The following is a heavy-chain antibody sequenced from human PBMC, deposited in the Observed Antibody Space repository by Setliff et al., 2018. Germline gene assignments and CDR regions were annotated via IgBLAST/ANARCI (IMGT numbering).Heavy chain of an antibody. J-gene: IGHJ5*02. V-gene: IGHV5-51*01. Sequence: GASLKISWKGSGYSFTSYWIGWVRQMPGKGLEWMGIIYPGDSDTRYSPSFQGQVTISADKSISTAYLQWSSLKASDTAMYYCARSRSSSPWNNWFDPWGQGTRVTVSS. D-gene: IGHD6-6*01. CDR3: ARSRSSSPWNNWFDP. CDR1: GYSFTSYW. CDR2: IYPGDSDT.